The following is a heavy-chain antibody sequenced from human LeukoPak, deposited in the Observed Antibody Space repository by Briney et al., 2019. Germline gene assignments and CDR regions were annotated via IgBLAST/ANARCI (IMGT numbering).Heavy chain of an antibody. D-gene: IGHD6-19*01. J-gene: IGHJ4*02. CDR1: GGSISSYY. Sequence: SETLSLTCTVSGGSISSYYWGWIRQPAGKGLEWIGRIYTSGSTNYNPSLKSRVTMSVDTSKNQFSLKLSSVTAADTAVYYCTREYSSGRPYYFDYWGQGTLVTVSS. CDR2: IYTSGST. V-gene: IGHV4-4*07. CDR3: TREYSSGRPYYFDY.